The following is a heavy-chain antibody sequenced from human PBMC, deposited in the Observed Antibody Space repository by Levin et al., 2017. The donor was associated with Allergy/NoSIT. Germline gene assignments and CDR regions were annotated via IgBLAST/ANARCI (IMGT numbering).Heavy chain of an antibody. Sequence: PGGSLRLSCAASGFTFSNAWMSWVRQAPGKGLEWVGRIKSKTDGGTTDYAAPVKGRFTISRDDSKNTLYLQMNSLKTEDTAVYYCTTYFTEIVVVISLWGQGTLVTVSS. CDR1: GFTFSNAW. CDR3: TTYFTEIVVVISL. V-gene: IGHV3-15*01. D-gene: IGHD3-22*01. J-gene: IGHJ4*02. CDR2: IKSKTDGGTT.